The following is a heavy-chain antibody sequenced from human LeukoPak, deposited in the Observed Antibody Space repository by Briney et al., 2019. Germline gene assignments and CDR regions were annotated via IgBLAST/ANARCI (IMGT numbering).Heavy chain of an antibody. Sequence: SETLSLTCTVSGVSISSYYWSWIRQPPGKGLEWIGYIYYSGSTNYNPSLKSRVTISVDTSKNQLSLKLSSVTAADTAVYYCASRSKRYDSSGYFDYWGQGTLVTVSS. D-gene: IGHD3-22*01. CDR3: ASRSKRYDSSGYFDY. J-gene: IGHJ4*02. CDR1: GVSISSYY. V-gene: IGHV4-59*01. CDR2: IYYSGST.